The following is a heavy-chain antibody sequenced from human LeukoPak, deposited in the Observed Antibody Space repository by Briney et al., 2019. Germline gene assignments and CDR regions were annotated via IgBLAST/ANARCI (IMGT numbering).Heavy chain of an antibody. CDR2: IYYSGST. V-gene: IGHV4-59*01. CDR1: GGSIGSYY. D-gene: IGHD5-24*01. Sequence: SETLSLTCTVSGGSIGSYYWTWIRQPPGKGLEWIGYIYYSGSTNYNPSLKSRVTISVDTSKNQFSLKLSSVTTADTAVYYCARDRLQLQSWGQGTLVTVSS. J-gene: IGHJ5*02. CDR3: ARDRLQLQS.